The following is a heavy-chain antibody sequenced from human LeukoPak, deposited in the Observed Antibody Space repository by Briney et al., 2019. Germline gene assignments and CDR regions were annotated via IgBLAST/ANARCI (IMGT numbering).Heavy chain of an antibody. CDR2: ISSSGSTI. CDR1: GFTCSSYE. V-gene: IGHV3-48*03. D-gene: IGHD3-3*01. Sequence: PGGSLRLSCAASGFTCSSYEMNWVRQAPGKGLEWVSYISSSGSTIYYADSVKGRFTISRDNAKNSLYLQMNSLRAEDTAVYYCARDSTDRTKYYDFWSGYYTGPFDYWGQGTLVTVSS. CDR3: ARDSTDRTKYYDFWSGYYTGPFDY. J-gene: IGHJ4*02.